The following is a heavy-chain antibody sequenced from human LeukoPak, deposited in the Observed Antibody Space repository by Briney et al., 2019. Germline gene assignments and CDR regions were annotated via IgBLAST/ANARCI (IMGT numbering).Heavy chain of an antibody. D-gene: IGHD3-22*01. CDR2: ISAYNGNT. CDR3: ARGGYDSSGYHSHDAFDI. CDR1: GYTFTSYG. V-gene: IGHV1-18*01. Sequence: GALVKVSCKASGYTFTSYGISWVRQAPGQGLEWMGWISAYNGNTNYAQKLQGRVTMTTDTSTSTAYMELRSLRSDDTAVYYCARGGYDSSGYHSHDAFDIWGQGTMVTVSS. J-gene: IGHJ3*02.